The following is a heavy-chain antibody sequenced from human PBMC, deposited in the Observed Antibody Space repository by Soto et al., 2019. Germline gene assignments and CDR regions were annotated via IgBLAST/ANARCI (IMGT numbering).Heavy chain of an antibody. D-gene: IGHD6-19*01. CDR3: ARDQVAGTYFDY. CDR1: GGSISSGGYY. Sequence: SETLSLTCTVSGGSISSGGYYWSWIRQPPGKGLEWIGYIYYSGSTYYNPSLKSRVTISVDTSKNQFSLKLSSVTAADTAVYYCARDQVAGTYFDYWGQGTLVTVSS. CDR2: IYYSGST. V-gene: IGHV4-30-4*01. J-gene: IGHJ4*02.